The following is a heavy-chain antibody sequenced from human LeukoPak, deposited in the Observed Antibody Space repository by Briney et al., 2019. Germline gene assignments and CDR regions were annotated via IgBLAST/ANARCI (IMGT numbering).Heavy chain of an antibody. CDR3: AKGGGYFSPYWYFDL. Sequence: GGSLRLSCAASGSTFSSFEMNWVRQAPGKGLEWVSYISSSGGTIYYADSVKGRFTISRDNAKNSLYLQMNSLRAEDTAVYYCAKGGGYFSPYWYFDLWGRGTLVTVSS. CDR1: GSTFSSFE. V-gene: IGHV3-48*03. CDR2: ISSSGGTI. J-gene: IGHJ2*01. D-gene: IGHD1-26*01.